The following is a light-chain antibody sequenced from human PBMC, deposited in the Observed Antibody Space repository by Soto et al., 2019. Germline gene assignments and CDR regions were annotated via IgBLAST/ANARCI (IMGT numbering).Light chain of an antibody. V-gene: IGKV3-15*01. J-gene: IGKJ5*01. CDR1: QSVSSK. CDR2: DTS. CDR3: QQYGNSPIT. Sequence: EIVMTQYPATLSVCHGERATLSCRASQSVSSKLAWYQQKPGQAPRLLIYDTSTRATGIPARFSGSGSGTEFTLTISRLEPEDFAVYYCQQYGNSPITFGQGTRLEIK.